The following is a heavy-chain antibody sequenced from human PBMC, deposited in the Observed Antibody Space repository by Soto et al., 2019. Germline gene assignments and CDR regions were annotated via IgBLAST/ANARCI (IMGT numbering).Heavy chain of an antibody. CDR2: ISYDGSNK. Sequence: GGSLRLSCAASGFTFSSYGMHWVRQAPGKGLEWVAVISYDGSNKYYADSVKGRFTISRDNSKNTLYLQMNSLRAEDTAVYYCAKDLGDYVWGSYRSIFAFDIWGQGTIVPVS. V-gene: IGHV3-30*18. CDR1: GFTFSSYG. CDR3: AKDLGDYVWGSYRSIFAFDI. J-gene: IGHJ3*02. D-gene: IGHD3-16*02.